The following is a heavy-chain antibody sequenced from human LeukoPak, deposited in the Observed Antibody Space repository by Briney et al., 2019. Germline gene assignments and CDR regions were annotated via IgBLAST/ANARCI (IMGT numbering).Heavy chain of an antibody. D-gene: IGHD3-9*01. CDR3: ARSSHYDILTGYSEEDAFDI. V-gene: IGHV3-21*01. Sequence: GGSLRLSCTVSGFTFSSSSMTWVRQAPGKGLEWVSSISSSSSYIYYADSVKGRFTISRDNAKNSLYLQMDSLRAEDTAVYYCARSSHYDILTGYSEEDAFDIWGQGTMVTVSS. J-gene: IGHJ3*02. CDR1: GFTFSSSS. CDR2: ISSSSSYI.